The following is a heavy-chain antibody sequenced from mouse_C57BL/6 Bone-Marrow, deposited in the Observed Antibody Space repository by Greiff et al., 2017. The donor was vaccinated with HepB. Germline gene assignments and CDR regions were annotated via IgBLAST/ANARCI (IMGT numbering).Heavy chain of an antibody. D-gene: IGHD2-3*01. Sequence: EVHLVESGGGLVQPGGSLSLSCAASGFTFTDYYMSWVRQPPGKALEWLGFIRNKANGYTTEYSASVKGRFTISRDNSQSILYLQMNALRAEDSATYYCARLTIYHGYYVYCYFDVWGTGTTVTVSS. CDR3: ARLTIYHGYYVYCYFDV. J-gene: IGHJ1*03. V-gene: IGHV7-3*01. CDR2: IRNKANGYTT. CDR1: GFTFTDYY.